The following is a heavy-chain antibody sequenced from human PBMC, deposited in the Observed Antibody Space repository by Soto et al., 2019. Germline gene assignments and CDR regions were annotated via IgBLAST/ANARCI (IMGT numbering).Heavy chain of an antibody. CDR2: IWYAGSNK. D-gene: IGHD2-15*01. J-gene: IGHJ4*02. V-gene: IGHV3-33*01. Sequence: QVQLVESGGGVVQPGRSLRLSCAASGFTFSSYGMHWVRQAPGKGLEWVAVIWYAGSNKYYADSVKGRFTISRDNSKNTLYLQMNILRAEDPAVYSCARDGYCSGGSFYSVPVFDYWVQGTLVTFSS. CDR3: ARDGYCSGGSFYSVPVFDY. CDR1: GFTFSSYG.